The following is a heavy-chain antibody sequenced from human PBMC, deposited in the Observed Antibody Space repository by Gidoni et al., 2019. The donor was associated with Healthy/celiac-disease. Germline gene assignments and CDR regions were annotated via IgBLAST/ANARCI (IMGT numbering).Heavy chain of an antibody. Sequence: EVQLVQSGAEVKKPGESLKISCKGSGYSFTSYWIGWVRQMPGKGLEWMGIIYPGDSDTRYSPSFQGQVTISADKSISTAYLQWSSLKASDTAMYYCARRRYCSSTSCYFSETWGQGTLVTVSS. CDR3: ARRRYCSSTSCYFSET. CDR1: GYSFTSYW. V-gene: IGHV5-51*03. J-gene: IGHJ5*02. D-gene: IGHD2-2*01. CDR2: IYPGDSDT.